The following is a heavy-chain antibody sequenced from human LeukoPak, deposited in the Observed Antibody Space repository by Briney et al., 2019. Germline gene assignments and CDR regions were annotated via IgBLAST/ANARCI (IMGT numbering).Heavy chain of an antibody. CDR1: GFTFSTYW. V-gene: IGHV3-7*01. CDR3: ARDVLFGIAAAGTHVGY. D-gene: IGHD6-13*01. CDR2: IKPDGSEK. Sequence: GGSLRLSCAASGFTFSTYWMNWVRQAPGKGLEWVANIKPDGSEKYYVDSVKGRFTISRDNAKNSLYLQMNSLRAEDTAVYYCARDVLFGIAAAGTHVGYWGQGTLVTVSS. J-gene: IGHJ4*02.